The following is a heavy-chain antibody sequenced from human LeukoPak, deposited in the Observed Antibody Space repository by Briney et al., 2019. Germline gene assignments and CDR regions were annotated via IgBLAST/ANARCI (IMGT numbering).Heavy chain of an antibody. J-gene: IGHJ3*02. CDR3: ARDSSTVRISYGLDI. D-gene: IGHD4-17*01. CDR1: GFTFSGYA. V-gene: IGHV3-30-3*01. Sequence: PGRSLRLSCAASGFTFSGYAMHWVRQAPGKGLEWVAVISNDGSNKYYADSVKGRFTISRDNSKNTLYLQMNSLRAEDTAVYYCARDSSTVRISYGLDIWGQGTLVAVSS. CDR2: ISNDGSNK.